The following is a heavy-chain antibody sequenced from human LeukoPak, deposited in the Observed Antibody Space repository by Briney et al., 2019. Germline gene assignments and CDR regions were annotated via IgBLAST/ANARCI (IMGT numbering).Heavy chain of an antibody. J-gene: IGHJ4*02. Sequence: GASVKVSCKASGGTFSSFAISWVRQAPGQGLEWMGGIIPILGTPNYAQKFQGRVTITADESTSTAYMELSSLRSEDTAVYYCARDYYDGSGYYPRMGDWGQGTLVTVSS. D-gene: IGHD3-22*01. V-gene: IGHV1-69*13. CDR1: GGTFSSFA. CDR3: ARDYYDGSGYYPRMGD. CDR2: IIPILGTP.